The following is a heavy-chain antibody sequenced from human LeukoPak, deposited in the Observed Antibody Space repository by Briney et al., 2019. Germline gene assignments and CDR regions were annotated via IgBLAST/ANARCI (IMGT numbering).Heavy chain of an antibody. CDR3: ARSLIPPMTTVTSFDY. CDR1: GFTFSSYA. V-gene: IGHV3-30-3*01. CDR2: ISYDGSNK. Sequence: GGSLRLSCAASGFTFSSYAMHWVRQAPGKGLEWVAVISYDGSNKYYADSVKGRFTISRDNSKNTLYLQMNSLRAEDTAVYYCARSLIPPMTTVTSFDYWGQGTLVTVSS. D-gene: IGHD4-17*01. J-gene: IGHJ4*02.